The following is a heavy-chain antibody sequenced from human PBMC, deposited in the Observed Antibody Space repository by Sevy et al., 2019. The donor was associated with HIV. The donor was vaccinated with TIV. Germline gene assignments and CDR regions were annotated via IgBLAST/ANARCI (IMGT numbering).Heavy chain of an antibody. D-gene: IGHD1-26*01. CDR3: ARDQPRNSGFYY. V-gene: IGHV3-48*01. CDR2: ISSSSSTI. Sequence: GGSLRLSCAASEFSFTSYSMNWVRQAPGKGLEWVSYISSSSSTIYYADSVKGRFTISRDNAKNSLFLQMNSLRAEDTAVYYCARDQPRNSGFYYWGQGTLVTVSS. J-gene: IGHJ4*02. CDR1: EFSFTSYS.